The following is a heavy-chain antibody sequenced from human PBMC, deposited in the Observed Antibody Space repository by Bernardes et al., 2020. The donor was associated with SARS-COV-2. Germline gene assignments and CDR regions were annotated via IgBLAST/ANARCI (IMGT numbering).Heavy chain of an antibody. Sequence: SETLSLTCAVYGGSFSSHYWAWIRQPPGRGLEWVGEINHSGSSTYNPSLKSRVTLSVDTSKMQFSLKLTSVNAADMAVYYCERGASFGFLSAYSFGRGGPFDPWGQGVLVTVAS. CDR2: INHSGSS. CDR3: ERGASFGFLSAYSFGRGGPFDP. D-gene: IGHD3-3*01. CDR1: GGSFSSHY. J-gene: IGHJ5*02. V-gene: IGHV4-34*01.